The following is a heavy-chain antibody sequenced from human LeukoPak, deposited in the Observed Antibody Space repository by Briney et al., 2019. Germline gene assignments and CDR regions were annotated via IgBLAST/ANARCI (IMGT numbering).Heavy chain of an antibody. CDR2: INHSGST. CDR1: GFTVSSSD. D-gene: IGHD6-6*01. CDR3: AVSRRSSFPLGY. Sequence: PGGSLRLSCAISGFTVSSSDMSWIRQPPGKGLEWIGEINHSGSTNYNPSLKSRVTISVDTSKNQFSLKLSSVTAADTAVYYCAVSRRSSFPLGYWGQGTLVTVSS. V-gene: IGHV4-34*08. J-gene: IGHJ4*02.